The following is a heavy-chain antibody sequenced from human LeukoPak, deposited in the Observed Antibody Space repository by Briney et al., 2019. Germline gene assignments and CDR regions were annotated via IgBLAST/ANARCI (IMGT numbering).Heavy chain of an antibody. D-gene: IGHD2-15*01. J-gene: IGHJ5*02. Sequence: GGSLRLSCAASGFTFSSYGMHWVRQAPGKGLEWVAFIRYDGSNKYYADSVKGRFTISRDSSKNTLYLQMNSLRAEDTAVYYCARGECRGGSCYPPDWFDPWGQGTLVTVSS. V-gene: IGHV3-30*02. CDR2: IRYDGSNK. CDR1: GFTFSSYG. CDR3: ARGECRGGSCYPPDWFDP.